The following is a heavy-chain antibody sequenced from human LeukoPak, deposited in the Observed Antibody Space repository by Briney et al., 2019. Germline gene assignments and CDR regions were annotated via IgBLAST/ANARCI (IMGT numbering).Heavy chain of an antibody. CDR2: MYYSGST. CDR3: ARGRGYYDSSGYYNRYYFDY. D-gene: IGHD3-22*01. V-gene: IGHV4-39*07. Sequence: PSETLSLTCTVSGGSISSSNYYWGWIRQPPGKGLEWIGSMYYSGSTDYNPSLKSRVTTSIDTSKNQFSLKLSSVTAADTAVYYCARGRGYYDSSGYYNRYYFDYWGQGTLVTVSS. CDR1: GGSISSSNYY. J-gene: IGHJ4*02.